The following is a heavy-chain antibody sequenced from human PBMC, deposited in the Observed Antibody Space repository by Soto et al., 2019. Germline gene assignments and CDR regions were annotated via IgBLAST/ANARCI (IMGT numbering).Heavy chain of an antibody. V-gene: IGHV3-23*01. J-gene: IGHJ4*02. Sequence: EVQLLESGGGLVQPGGSLRLSCAASGFTFSSYAMSWVRQAPGKGLEWVSTLSDNGGSTYYADSVKGRFTISRDNSKNTLYMQMNSLRAEDTAVYYCAKDSTMVRGVILDDFDYWGQGTLVTVSS. CDR2: LSDNGGST. CDR1: GFTFSSYA. CDR3: AKDSTMVRGVILDDFDY. D-gene: IGHD3-10*01.